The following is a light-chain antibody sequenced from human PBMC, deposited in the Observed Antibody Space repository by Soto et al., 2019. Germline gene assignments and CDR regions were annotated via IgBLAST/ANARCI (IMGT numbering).Light chain of an antibody. CDR3: AAWDDSLNGPV. CDR2: RDN. Sequence: QSVLTQPPSASATPGQRVTISCSGSTSNIGNNYGYWYQQFPGTAPKLLIYRDNQRPSGVPDRFSGSKSGTSASLAISGLRSEDEADYYCAAWDDSLNGPVFGGGTQLTVL. J-gene: IGLJ2*01. V-gene: IGLV1-47*01. CDR1: TSNIGNNY.